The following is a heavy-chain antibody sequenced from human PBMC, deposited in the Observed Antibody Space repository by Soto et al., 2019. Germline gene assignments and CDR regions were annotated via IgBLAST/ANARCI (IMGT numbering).Heavy chain of an antibody. CDR3: ARSLTGTGYYYGMDV. CDR2: IIPIFGTA. CDR1: GGTFSSYA. V-gene: IGHV1-69*06. J-gene: IGHJ6*02. D-gene: IGHD1-7*01. Sequence: QVQLVQSGAEVKKPGSSVKVSCNASGGTFSSYAISWVRQAPGQGLEWMGGIIPIFGTANYAQKFQGRVTITADKSTSTAYMELSSLRTEDTAVYYCARSLTGTGYYYGMDVWGQGTTVTVSS.